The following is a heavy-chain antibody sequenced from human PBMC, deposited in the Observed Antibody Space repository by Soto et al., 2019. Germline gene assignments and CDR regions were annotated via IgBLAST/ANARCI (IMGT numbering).Heavy chain of an antibody. CDR1: GFTFSSYA. J-gene: IGHJ6*01. V-gene: IGHV3-23*01. Sequence: GSLRLSCAASGFTFSSYAMSWVRQAPGKGLEWVSAISGSGGSTYYADSVKGRFTISRDNSKNTLYLQMNSLRAEDTAVYYCAKERHVVVVAARSGMDVWGQGTTVTVYS. CDR3: AKERHVVVVAARSGMDV. D-gene: IGHD2-15*01. CDR2: ISGSGGST.